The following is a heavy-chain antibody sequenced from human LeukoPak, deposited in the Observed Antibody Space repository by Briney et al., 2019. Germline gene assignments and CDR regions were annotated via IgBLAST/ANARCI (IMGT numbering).Heavy chain of an antibody. D-gene: IGHD2-2*01. V-gene: IGHV1-2*02. CDR1: GYTFTGYY. J-gene: IGHJ6*02. CDR2: INPNSGGT. Sequence: GASVKVSCKASGYTFTGYYMHWVRQAPGQGLEWMGWINPNSGGTNYAQKFQGRVTMTRDTSISTAYMALSRLRSDDTAVYYCARDPLGYCSSTSCARLVGMDVWGQGTTVTVSS. CDR3: ARDPLGYCSSTSCARLVGMDV.